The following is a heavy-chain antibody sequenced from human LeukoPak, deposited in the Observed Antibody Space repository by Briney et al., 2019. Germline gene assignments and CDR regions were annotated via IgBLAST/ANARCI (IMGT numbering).Heavy chain of an antibody. Sequence: AASVKVSCKASGYTFTDYGITWVRQAPGQGLEWMGWISGHQGNTKYAQNFQGRVTMTIDTSTSTAYMDLRSLRSDDTAIYFCARSDLATITAGPFEYWGQGTLVAVSS. CDR2: ISGHQGNT. D-gene: IGHD5-12*01. CDR3: ARSDLATITAGPFEY. V-gene: IGHV1-18*01. J-gene: IGHJ4*02. CDR1: GYTFTDYG.